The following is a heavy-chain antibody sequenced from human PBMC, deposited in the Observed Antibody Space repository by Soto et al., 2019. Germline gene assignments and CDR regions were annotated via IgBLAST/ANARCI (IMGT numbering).Heavy chain of an antibody. CDR1: GYIFTTYW. CDR3: ARSGYSSHGMDV. Sequence: PXESLTISCQGSGYIFTTYWIGLVRQMPGKGLEWMGIIYPTDSDTRYSPSFQGQVTISADKSISTAYLQWSSLRASDTAVYYCARSGYSSHGMDVWGQGTTVTVSS. CDR2: IYPTDSDT. J-gene: IGHJ6*02. V-gene: IGHV5-51*01. D-gene: IGHD5-12*01.